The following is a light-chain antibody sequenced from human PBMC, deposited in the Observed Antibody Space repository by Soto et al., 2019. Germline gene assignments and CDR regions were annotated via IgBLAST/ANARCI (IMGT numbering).Light chain of an antibody. J-gene: IGKJ1*01. CDR2: QVS. Sequence: DIVMTQSPLSLPVTLGQPASISCRSTQSLVDSNGNTYLIWFQQRQGQSPRRLIYQVSKRDSGAPDRVNRSWSAPDSTLKISRVGDEEVGVYYCMPRTNWPRTFGPGTKVEI. CDR1: QSLVDSNGNTY. V-gene: IGKV2-30*01. CDR3: MPRTNWPRT.